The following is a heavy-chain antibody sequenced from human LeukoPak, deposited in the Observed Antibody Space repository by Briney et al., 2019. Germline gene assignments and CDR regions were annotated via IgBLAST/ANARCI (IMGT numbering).Heavy chain of an antibody. Sequence: GGSLRLSCAASGFTFSSYEMNWVRQAPGKGLEWVSYISSSGSTIYYADSVKGRFTISRDNSKNTLYLQMNSLRAEDTAVYYCARDSAGYYYDSSGYRDHDAFDIWGQGTMVTVSS. D-gene: IGHD3-22*01. CDR3: ARDSAGYYYDSSGYRDHDAFDI. CDR1: GFTFSSYE. CDR2: ISSSGSTI. J-gene: IGHJ3*02. V-gene: IGHV3-48*03.